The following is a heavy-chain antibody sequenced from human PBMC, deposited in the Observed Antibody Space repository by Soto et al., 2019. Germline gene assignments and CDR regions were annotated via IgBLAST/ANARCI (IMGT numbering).Heavy chain of an antibody. Sequence: QVQLQESGPGLVKPWETLSLTCTVSGGSISSYYWSWIRQPPGKGLEWIGYIFYSGSTNYNPSLKSRVTISVDTSKNQFSLKLSSVTAADTAVYYCARRYGSAFDIWGHGTMVTVSS. D-gene: IGHD4-17*01. CDR1: GGSISSYY. CDR2: IFYSGST. J-gene: IGHJ3*02. V-gene: IGHV4-59*01. CDR3: ARRYGSAFDI.